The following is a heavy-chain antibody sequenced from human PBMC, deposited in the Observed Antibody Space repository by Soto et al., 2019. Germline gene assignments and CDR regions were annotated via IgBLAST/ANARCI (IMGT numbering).Heavy chain of an antibody. Sequence: EVQLVESGGGLVQPGGSLRLSCAASGFTFSDHYMDWVRQAPGKGLEWVGRSKNKADSYTTEYAESVKGRFTISRDGSKNSLLLQMNSLKTEDTAVYYCTVWGSGNDFGAAWGQGILVTVSS. D-gene: IGHD3-10*01. J-gene: IGHJ4*02. V-gene: IGHV3-72*01. CDR1: GFTFSDHY. CDR3: TVWGSGNDFGAA. CDR2: SKNKADSYTT.